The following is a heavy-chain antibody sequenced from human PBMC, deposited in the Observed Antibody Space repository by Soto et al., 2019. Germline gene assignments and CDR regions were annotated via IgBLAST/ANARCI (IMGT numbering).Heavy chain of an antibody. Sequence: QVQLVQSGAEVKKPGASVKVSCKASGYTVTSYGISGVRQAPGQGLEWMGWISAYNGNTNYAQHLEGRVTITEDTSTSTAYVELRSLRSDDTAVYYCERAGSSGYYLDYWGQGTLVTVSS. CDR2: ISAYNGNT. CDR1: GYTVTSYG. V-gene: IGHV1-18*01. J-gene: IGHJ4*02. D-gene: IGHD3-22*01. CDR3: ERAGSSGYYLDY.